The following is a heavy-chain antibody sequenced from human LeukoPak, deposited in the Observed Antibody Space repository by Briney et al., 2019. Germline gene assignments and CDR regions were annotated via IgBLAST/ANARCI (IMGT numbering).Heavy chain of an antibody. D-gene: IGHD5-18*01. CDR2: ISYDGSNK. J-gene: IGHJ4*02. V-gene: IGHV3-30*18. Sequence: GGSLRLSCAASGFTFSSCGMHWVRQAPGKGLEWVAVISYDGSNKYYADSVKGRFTISRDNSKNTLYLQMNSLRAEDTAVYFCAKGLYSYTIGPSCDYWGQGTLVTVSS. CDR3: AKGLYSYTIGPSCDY. CDR1: GFTFSSCG.